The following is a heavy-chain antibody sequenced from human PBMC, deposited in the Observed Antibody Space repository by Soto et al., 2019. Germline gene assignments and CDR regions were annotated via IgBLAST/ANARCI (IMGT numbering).Heavy chain of an antibody. CDR1: GGSFSGYY. Sequence: LQPLCLTSTVYGGSFSGYYWSWIRQHPGKGLEWIGEINHSGSTNYNPSLKSRVTISVDTSKNRFSLKLSSVTAADTAVYYCAGRMAGATGYGMDVWGQGTTVTVSS. V-gene: IGHV4-34*01. CDR2: INHSGST. J-gene: IGHJ6*02. CDR3: AGRMAGATGYGMDV. D-gene: IGHD6-25*01.